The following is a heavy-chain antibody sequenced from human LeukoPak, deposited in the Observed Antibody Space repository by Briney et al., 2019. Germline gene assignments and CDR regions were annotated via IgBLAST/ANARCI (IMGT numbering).Heavy chain of an antibody. V-gene: IGHV4-4*07. D-gene: IGHD2-15*01. J-gene: IGHJ4*02. CDR1: GGSISSYY. CDR2: IYTSGST. CDR3: ASMVVAAEADY. Sequence: SETLSLTCTVSGGSISSYYWSWIRQPAGKGLEWIGRIYTSGSTNYNPSLKSRVTISVDRSKNQFSLKLSSVTAADTAVYYCASMVVAAEADYWGQGTLVTVSS.